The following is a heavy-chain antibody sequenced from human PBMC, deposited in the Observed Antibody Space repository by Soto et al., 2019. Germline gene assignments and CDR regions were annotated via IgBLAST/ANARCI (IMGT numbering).Heavy chain of an antibody. CDR2: ISGSGGST. Sequence: GGSLRLSCAASGFTFSSYAMSWVRQAPGKGLEWVSAISGSGGSTYYADSVKGRFTISRDNSKNTLYLQMNSLRAEDTAVYYCAKDPAAYYDSSGYRRYFDYWGQGTLVTVSS. J-gene: IGHJ4*02. D-gene: IGHD3-22*01. CDR1: GFTFSSYA. CDR3: AKDPAAYYDSSGYRRYFDY. V-gene: IGHV3-23*01.